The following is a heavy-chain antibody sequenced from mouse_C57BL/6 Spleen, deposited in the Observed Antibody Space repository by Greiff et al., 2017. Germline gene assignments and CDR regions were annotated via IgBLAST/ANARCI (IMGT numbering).Heavy chain of an antibody. J-gene: IGHJ1*03. Sequence: EVKVVESGGGLVKPGGSLKLSCAASGFTFSDYGMHWVRQAPEKGLEWVAYISSGSSTIYYADTVKGRFTISRDNAKNTLFLQMTSLRSEDTAMYYCAREARWYFDVWGTGTTVTVSS. CDR2: ISSGSSTI. CDR1: GFTFSDYG. V-gene: IGHV5-17*01. CDR3: AREARWYFDV.